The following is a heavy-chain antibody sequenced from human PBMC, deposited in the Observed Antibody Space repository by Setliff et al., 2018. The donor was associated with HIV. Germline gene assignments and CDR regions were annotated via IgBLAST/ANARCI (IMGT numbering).Heavy chain of an antibody. V-gene: IGHV4-34*01. CDR2: INHRGIA. CDR1: GGSFSGYY. CDR3: ARAQIAAPRPYEY. J-gene: IGHJ4*02. Sequence: KASETLSLTCAVYGGSFSGYYWTWIRQSPSGLEWIGEINHRGIANSSPSLKSRVTISIDTSKNQFSLRLTSVTAADTALYYCARAQIAAPRPYEYWGQGTLVTVSS. D-gene: IGHD6-6*01.